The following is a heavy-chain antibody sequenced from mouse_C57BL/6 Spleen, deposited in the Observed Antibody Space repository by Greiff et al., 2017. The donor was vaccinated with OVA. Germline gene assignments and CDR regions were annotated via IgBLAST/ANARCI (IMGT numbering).Heavy chain of an antibody. CDR1: GFSLTSYA. D-gene: IGHD2-4*01. V-gene: IGHV2-9-1*01. CDR2: IWTGGGT. Sequence: VKLVESGPGLVAPSQSLSITRTVSGFSLTSYAISWVRQPPGKGLEWLGVIWTGGGTNYNSALKSRLSISKDNSKSQVFLKMNSLQTDDTARYYCARGDDYDETFAYWGQGTLVTVSA. J-gene: IGHJ3*01. CDR3: ARGDDYDETFAY.